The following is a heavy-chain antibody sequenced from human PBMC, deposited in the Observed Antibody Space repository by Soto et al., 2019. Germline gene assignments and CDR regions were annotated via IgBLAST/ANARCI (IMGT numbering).Heavy chain of an antibody. Sequence: EVQLVESGGGPVKPGGSLRLSCAASGFTFSSYSMNWVRQAPGKGLEWVSSISSSSSYIYYADSVKGRFTISRDNAKNSLDLQMNGLRAADTAVYYCACGSGSYYNVFSGWGQGTLVTVSS. CDR2: ISSSSSYI. D-gene: IGHD3-10*01. J-gene: IGHJ4*02. CDR1: GFTFSSYS. V-gene: IGHV3-21*01. CDR3: ACGSGSYYNVFSG.